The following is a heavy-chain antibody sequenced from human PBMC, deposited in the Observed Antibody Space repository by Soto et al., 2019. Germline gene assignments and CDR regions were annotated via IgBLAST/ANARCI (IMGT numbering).Heavy chain of an antibody. CDR3: ARQRSYSLSGDSPDAFDI. D-gene: IGHD4-17*01. J-gene: IGHJ3*02. CDR1: GGSISSYY. CDR2: IYYRGST. V-gene: IGHV4-59*08. Sequence: QVQLQESGPGLVKPSETLSLTCTVSGGSISSYYWSWIRQPPGKGLEWIGYIYYRGSTNYNPSLKSRVTISVDTSKNQFSLKLSSVTAADTAVYYCARQRSYSLSGDSPDAFDIWGQGTMVTVSS.